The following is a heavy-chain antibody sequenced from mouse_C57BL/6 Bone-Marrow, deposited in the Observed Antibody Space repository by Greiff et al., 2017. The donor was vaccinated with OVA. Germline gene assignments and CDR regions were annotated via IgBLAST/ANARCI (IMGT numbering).Heavy chain of an antibody. CDR2: IDPENGDT. V-gene: IGHV14-4*01. CDR3: TTYGTTVPLDY. CDR1: GFNIKDDY. J-gene: IGHJ2*01. Sequence: VQLKESGAELVRPGASVKLSCTASGFNIKDDYMHWVKQRPEQGLEWIGWIDPENGDTEYASKFQGKATITADTSSNTAYLQLSSLTSEDTAVYYCTTYGTTVPLDYWGQGTTLTVSS. D-gene: IGHD1-1*01.